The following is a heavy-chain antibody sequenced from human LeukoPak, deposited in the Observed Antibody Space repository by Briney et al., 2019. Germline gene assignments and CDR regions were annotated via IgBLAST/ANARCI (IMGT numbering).Heavy chain of an antibody. CDR2: INPNSGGT. CDR1: GYTFTGYY. V-gene: IGHV1-2*02. J-gene: IGHJ5*02. CDR3: ARGQLERRWFDP. D-gene: IGHD1-1*01. Sequence: ASVKVSCKASGYTFTGYYMHWVRQAPGQGLEWVGWINPNSGGTNYAQKFQGRVTMTRDTSISTAYMELSRLRSDDTAVYYCARGQLERRWFDPWGQGTLVTVSS.